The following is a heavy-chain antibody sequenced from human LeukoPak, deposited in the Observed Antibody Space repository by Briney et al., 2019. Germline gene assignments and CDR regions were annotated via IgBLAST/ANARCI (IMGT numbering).Heavy chain of an antibody. Sequence: SETLSLTCTVSGGSISSGGYYWSWIRQHPGKGLEWIGNVYYSGSTYYNPSLKSRVTISVDTSKNQFSLKLSSVTAADTAVYYCARAYCSGGSCWDYWGQGTLVTVSS. D-gene: IGHD2-15*01. CDR2: VYYSGST. V-gene: IGHV4-31*03. CDR3: ARAYCSGGSCWDY. J-gene: IGHJ4*02. CDR1: GGSISSGGYY.